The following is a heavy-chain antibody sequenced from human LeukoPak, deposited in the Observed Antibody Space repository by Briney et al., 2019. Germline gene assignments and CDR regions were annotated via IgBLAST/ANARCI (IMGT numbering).Heavy chain of an antibody. D-gene: IGHD6-19*01. V-gene: IGHV4-59*01. J-gene: IGHJ4*02. CDR3: AREPSGYSSGWYGAYFDY. CDR1: GGSISSYY. Sequence: PSETLSLTCTVSGGSISSYYWSWIRQPPGKGLEWIGYIYYSGSTNYNPSLKSRVTISVDTSKNQFSLKLSSVTAADTAVYYCAREPSGYSSGWYGAYFDYWGQGTLVTVSS. CDR2: IYYSGST.